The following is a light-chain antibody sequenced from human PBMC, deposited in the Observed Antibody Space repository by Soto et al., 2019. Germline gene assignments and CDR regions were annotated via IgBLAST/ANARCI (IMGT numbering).Light chain of an antibody. CDR1: QGIDSW. V-gene: IGKV1-12*01. CDR3: QQAYKFPIT. J-gene: IGKJ1*01. CDR2: GAS. Sequence: DIQMTQSPSSVSASVGERVTISCRASQGIDSWLGWYQQKPGKAPKLLILGASNLQGGVPSRFRGSGSGTNFTLTITNLQSEDFATYFCQQAYKFPITFGQGTKVDSK.